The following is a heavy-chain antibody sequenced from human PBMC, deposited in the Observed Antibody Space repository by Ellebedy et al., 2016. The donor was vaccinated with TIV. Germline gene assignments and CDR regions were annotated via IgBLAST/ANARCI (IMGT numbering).Heavy chain of an antibody. V-gene: IGHV1-24*01. CDR3: ARDHVSGCALGF. CDR1: GYTLTELS. Sequence: ASVKVSCKVSGYTLTELSMHWVRQAPGKGLEWMGGFDPEDGETIYAQKSQGRVTMTEDTSTDTAYMELSSLRSEETAVYYCARDHVSGCALGFWGQGTPVTVSS. D-gene: IGHD6-19*01. CDR2: FDPEDGET. J-gene: IGHJ4*02.